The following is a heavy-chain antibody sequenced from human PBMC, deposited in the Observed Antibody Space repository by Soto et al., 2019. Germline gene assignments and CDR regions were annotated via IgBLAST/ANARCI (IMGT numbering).Heavy chain of an antibody. CDR1: GGTFSSYA. V-gene: IGHV1-69*13. CDR2: IIPIFGTA. CDR3: AREIPTFRYYYYSGMDV. J-gene: IGHJ6*02. Sequence: SVKVSCKASGGTFSSYAISWVRQAPGQGLEWMGGIIPIFGTANYAQKFQGRVTITADESTSTAYMGLSSLRSEDTAVYYCAREIPTFRYYYYSGMDVWGQGTTVTVSS.